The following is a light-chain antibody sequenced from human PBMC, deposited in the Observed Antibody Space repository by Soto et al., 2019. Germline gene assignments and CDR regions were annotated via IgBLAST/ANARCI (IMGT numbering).Light chain of an antibody. CDR2: TAS. V-gene: IGKV1-39*01. CDR1: QNINNN. CDR3: QQGYSVPRT. J-gene: IGKJ1*01. Sequence: DIPMTQSPSSLSAYVGDRVAITCRASQNINNNLNWYQQKAGKAPRLLIYTASNLQSGVPSRFSGSGSGTDFTLTISSLQPDDFATYICQQGYSVPRTFGQGTTVEIK.